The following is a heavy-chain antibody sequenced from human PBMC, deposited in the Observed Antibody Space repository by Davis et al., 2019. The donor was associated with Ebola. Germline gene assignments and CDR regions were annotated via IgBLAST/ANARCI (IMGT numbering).Heavy chain of an antibody. CDR3: ARAVGCSSTSCLYYYGMDV. Sequence: ASVKVSCKASGYTFTGNYIQWVRQAPGQGLEWMGRINPNSGGTNYAQKFQGRVTMTTDTSTSTAYMELRSLRSDDTAVYYCARAVGCSSTSCLYYYGMDVWGKGTTVTVSS. V-gene: IGHV1-2*06. CDR1: GYTFTGNY. CDR2: INPNSGGT. D-gene: IGHD2-2*01. J-gene: IGHJ6*04.